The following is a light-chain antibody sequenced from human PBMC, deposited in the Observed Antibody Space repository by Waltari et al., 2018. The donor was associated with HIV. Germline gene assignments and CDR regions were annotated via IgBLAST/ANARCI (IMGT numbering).Light chain of an antibody. CDR2: EVS. J-gene: IGLJ2*01. CDR3: SSYTGSSTPVV. V-gene: IGLV2-14*01. Sequence: QSALTQPASVSGSPGQSITISCTGTSSDIGASNYVSWYQQHPAKAPKLMIYEVSNRPSGVSNRFSGSKSGNTASLTISGLQAEDEADYYCSSYTGSSTPVVFAGGTKLTVL. CDR1: SSDIGASNY.